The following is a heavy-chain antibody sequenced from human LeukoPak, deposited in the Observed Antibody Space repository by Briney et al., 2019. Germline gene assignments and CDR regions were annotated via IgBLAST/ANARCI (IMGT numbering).Heavy chain of an antibody. CDR1: GGSISSSSYY. CDR2: IYYSGST. J-gene: IGHJ3*02. D-gene: IGHD1-1*01. V-gene: IGHV4-39*07. Sequence: SETLSLTCTVSGGSISSSSYYWGWIRQPPGKGLEWIGSIYYSGSTYYNPSLKSRVTISVDTSKNQFSLKLSSVTAADTAVYCCARRLTTLDAFDIWGQGTMVTVSS. CDR3: ARRLTTLDAFDI.